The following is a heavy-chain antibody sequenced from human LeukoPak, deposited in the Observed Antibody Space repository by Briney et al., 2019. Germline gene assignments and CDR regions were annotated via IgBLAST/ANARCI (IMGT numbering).Heavy chain of an antibody. D-gene: IGHD3-10*01. J-gene: IGHJ4*02. Sequence: GGSLRLSCAASGFTFSSYSMNWVRQAPGKGLEWVSYISSSSSTIYYADSMQGRFTISRDNAQNSLYLQMNSLKVEDTAVYYCARDLFYGSGSPHLDCWGQGTLVTVSS. CDR1: GFTFSSYS. CDR3: ARDLFYGSGSPHLDC. V-gene: IGHV3-48*01. CDR2: ISSSSSTI.